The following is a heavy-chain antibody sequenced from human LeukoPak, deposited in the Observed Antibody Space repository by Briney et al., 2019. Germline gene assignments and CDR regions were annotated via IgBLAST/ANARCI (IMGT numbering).Heavy chain of an antibody. Sequence: GGSLRLSCTASGLTFSDYYMRWIRQAAGKGLVWVSYICSSGSTIYYAEYVKGRVTLCRNNAKNKLYIQMNRLRTEDTAVYYCAREYYYDSSGYYSPVDYWGQGTLVPVSS. J-gene: IGHJ4*02. CDR1: GLTFSDYY. V-gene: IGHV3-11*01. CDR2: ICSSGSTI. CDR3: AREYYYDSSGYYSPVDY. D-gene: IGHD3-22*01.